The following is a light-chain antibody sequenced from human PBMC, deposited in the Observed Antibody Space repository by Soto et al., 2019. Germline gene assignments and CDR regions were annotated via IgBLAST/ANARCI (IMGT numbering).Light chain of an antibody. CDR1: QSISRG. CDR3: QQFAISTT. V-gene: IGKV1-5*01. CDR2: DAS. Sequence: TPMTQSPSTLSSSIGDRVTITCRASQSISRGLAWYQQKPGKAPNLLIYDASTLESGVPSRFSGSGSGTDFTLTISSLQPDDFATYYCQQFAISTTFGQGTRLEIK. J-gene: IGKJ5*01.